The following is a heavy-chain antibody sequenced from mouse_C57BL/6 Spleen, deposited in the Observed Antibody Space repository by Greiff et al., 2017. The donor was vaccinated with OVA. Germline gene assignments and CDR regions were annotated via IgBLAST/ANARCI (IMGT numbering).Heavy chain of an antibody. V-gene: IGHV1-78*01. Sequence: VQLQQSDAELVKPGASVKISCKVSGYTFTDHTIHWMKQRPEQGLEWIGYIYPRDGSTKYNEKFKGKATLTADKSSSTAYMQLNSLTAKDSAGEVCARWVDGYYGFDYWGQGTTLTVSS. J-gene: IGHJ2*01. CDR3: ARWVDGYYGFDY. CDR2: IYPRDGST. D-gene: IGHD2-3*01. CDR1: GYTFTDHT.